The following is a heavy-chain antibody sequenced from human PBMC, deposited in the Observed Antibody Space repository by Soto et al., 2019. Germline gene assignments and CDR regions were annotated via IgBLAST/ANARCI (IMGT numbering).Heavy chain of an antibody. CDR2: IIPIFGTA. CDR1: GGTFSSYA. Sequence: QVQLVQSGAGGKKPGSSVKVSCKASGGTFSSYAISWVRQAPGQGLEWMGGIIPIFGTANYAQKFQGRVTITADESTSTAYMELSSLRSEDPAVYYCARDLGSYYGIDYWGQGTLVTVSS. J-gene: IGHJ4*02. V-gene: IGHV1-69*01. D-gene: IGHD1-26*01. CDR3: ARDLGSYYGIDY.